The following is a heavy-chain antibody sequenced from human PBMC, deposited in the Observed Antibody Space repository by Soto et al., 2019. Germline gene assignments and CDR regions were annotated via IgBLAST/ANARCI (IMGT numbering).Heavy chain of an antibody. V-gene: IGHV4-31*03. D-gene: IGHD3-22*01. CDR1: GGSISSGGYY. CDR3: ASGVGYYDSSGYAYWYFDL. CDR2: IYYSGST. J-gene: IGHJ2*01. Sequence: PSETLSLTCTVSGGSISSGGYYWSWIRQRPGKGLEWIGYIYYSGSTYYNPSLKSRVTISVDTSKNQFSLKLSSVTAADTAVYYCASGVGYYDSSGYAYWYFDLWGRGTLVTVS.